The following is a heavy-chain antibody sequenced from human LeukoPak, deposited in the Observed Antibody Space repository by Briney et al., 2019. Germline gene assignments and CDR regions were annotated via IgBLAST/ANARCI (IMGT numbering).Heavy chain of an antibody. CDR3: ARGLTSQWLPSYFHF. CDR2: IYSGGTT. V-gene: IGHV3-66*01. Sequence: GGSLRLSCAASGFTVSSNYMSWVRQAPGKGLEWVSLIYSGGTTYYADSVRGRFTISRDNSRNTLYLQMNSLGAEDTAIYYCARGLTSQWLPSYFHFWGQGTLVTVSS. J-gene: IGHJ4*02. D-gene: IGHD6-19*01. CDR1: GFTVSSNY.